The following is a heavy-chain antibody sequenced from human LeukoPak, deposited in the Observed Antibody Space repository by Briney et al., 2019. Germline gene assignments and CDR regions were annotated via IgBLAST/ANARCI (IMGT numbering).Heavy chain of an antibody. CDR1: GFTFSSYA. V-gene: IGHV3-23*01. D-gene: IGHD4-23*01. J-gene: IGHJ4*02. Sequence: GGSLRLSCAASGFTFSSYAMSWVRQAPGKGLEWVSAISGSGGSTYYADSVKGRFTISRDNSKNTLYLQMNSLRAEDTAVYYCAKDPTPFDTVVTPSEHYWGQGTLVTVSS. CDR2: ISGSGGST. CDR3: AKDPTPFDTVVTPSEHY.